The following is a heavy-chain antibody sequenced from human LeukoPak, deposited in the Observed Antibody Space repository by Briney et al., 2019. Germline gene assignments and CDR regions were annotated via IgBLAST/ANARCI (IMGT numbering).Heavy chain of an antibody. V-gene: IGHV3-23*01. CDR1: GFTFSSYH. J-gene: IGHJ4*02. CDR2: ISGSGGSS. D-gene: IGHD6-19*01. CDR3: AKPRSGWYDYDY. Sequence: GGSLRLSCAASGFTFSSYHMNWVRQAPGKGLEWVSAISGSGGSSSYADSVKGRFTISRDNSKNTLYLQMNSLRVEDTAVYYCAKPRSGWYDYDYWGQGALVTVSS.